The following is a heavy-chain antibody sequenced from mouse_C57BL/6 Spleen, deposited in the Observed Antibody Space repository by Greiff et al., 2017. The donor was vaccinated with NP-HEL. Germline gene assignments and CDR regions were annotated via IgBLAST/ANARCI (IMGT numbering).Heavy chain of an antibody. CDR3: SEGGDSSPFAY. CDR2: IDPEDGET. V-gene: IGHV14-2*01. Sequence: EVKLMESGAELVKPGASVKLSCTASGFNIKDYYMHWVKQRTEQGLEWIGRIDPEDGETKYAPKFQGKATITADTSSNTAYLQLSSLTSEDTAVYYCSEGGDSSPFAYWGQGTLVTVSA. CDR1: GFNIKDYY. J-gene: IGHJ3*01. D-gene: IGHD3-2*01.